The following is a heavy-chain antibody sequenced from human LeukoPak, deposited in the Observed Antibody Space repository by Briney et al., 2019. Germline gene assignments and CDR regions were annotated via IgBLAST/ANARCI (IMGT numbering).Heavy chain of an antibody. CDR3: ASVYYDSSGDLRY. D-gene: IGHD3-22*01. CDR2: ISSTSRTI. V-gene: IGHV3-48*04. CDR1: GITFSSNS. Sequence: GGSLRLSCAAAGITFSSNSMNWVRQAPGKGREWVSYISSTSRTIYYADSVKGRFTISRDNAKNTLYLQMNSLRAEDTAVYYCASVYYDSSGDLRYWGQGTLVTVSS. J-gene: IGHJ4*02.